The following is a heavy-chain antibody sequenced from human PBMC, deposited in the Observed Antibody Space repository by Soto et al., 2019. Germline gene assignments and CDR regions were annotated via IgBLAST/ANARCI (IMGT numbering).Heavy chain of an antibody. Sequence: GGSLRLSCAASGFTFSSYAMSWVRQAPGKGLEWVSAISGSGGSTYYADSVKGRFTISRDNSKNTLYLQMNSLRAEDTAVYYCAKDFWCGYSISPFDYWGQGTLVTVSS. D-gene: IGHD3-3*01. J-gene: IGHJ4*02. CDR2: ISGSGGST. CDR3: AKDFWCGYSISPFDY. V-gene: IGHV3-23*01. CDR1: GFTFSSYA.